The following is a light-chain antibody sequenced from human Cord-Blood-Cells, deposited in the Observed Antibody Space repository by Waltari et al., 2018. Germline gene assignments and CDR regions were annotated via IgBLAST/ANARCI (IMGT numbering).Light chain of an antibody. V-gene: IGLV2-8*01. CDR3: SSYAGSNNYV. J-gene: IGLJ1*01. CDR1: SSDVGGYNY. Sequence: QSALTQPPSASGSPGQSVTISCTGPSSDVGGYNYVSWYQQHPGKAPKLMIYGVSKRPSGVPDRFSGSKSGNTASLTVSGLQAEDEADYYCSSYAGSNNYVFGTGTKVTVL. CDR2: GVS.